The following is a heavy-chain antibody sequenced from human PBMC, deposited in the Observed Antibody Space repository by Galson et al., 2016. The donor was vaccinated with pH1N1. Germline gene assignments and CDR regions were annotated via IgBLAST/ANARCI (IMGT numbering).Heavy chain of an antibody. CDR1: GFTFSSYW. V-gene: IGHV3-7*01. CDR3: AKHDGYNWGYFQH. J-gene: IGHJ1*01. Sequence: SLRLSCAASGFTFSSYWMSWVRQAPGKGLEWVANIKQDGSEKYYVDSVKGRFTISRDNAKNSVYLQMNSLRADDTAVYYCAKHDGYNWGYFQHWGQGTLVTVSS. D-gene: IGHD5-24*01. CDR2: IKQDGSEK.